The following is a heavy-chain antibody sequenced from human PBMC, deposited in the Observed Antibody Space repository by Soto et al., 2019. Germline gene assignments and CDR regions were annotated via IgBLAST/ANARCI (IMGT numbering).Heavy chain of an antibody. CDR2: FVPEDGET. D-gene: IGHD3-10*01. CDR3: ATAYYYGSGSSIKGRRGHYYYGMNV. V-gene: IGHV1-24*01. Sequence: ASVKVSCKVSGYTLTELSMHWVRQAPGKGLEWMGGFVPEDGETIYAQKFQGRVTMTEDTSTDTAYMELSGLRSEDTAVYYCATAYYYGSGSSIKGRRGHYYYGMNVWGQGTTVTVSS. J-gene: IGHJ6*02. CDR1: GYTLTELS.